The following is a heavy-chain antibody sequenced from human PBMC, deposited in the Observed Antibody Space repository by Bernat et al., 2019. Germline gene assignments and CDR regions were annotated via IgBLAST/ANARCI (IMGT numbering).Heavy chain of an antibody. CDR2: TYHTGST. CDR3: VRGGAVAGNYWYFDV. V-gene: IGHV4-30-2*01. J-gene: IGHJ2*01. Sequence: QLQLQESGSGLVKSSQTLSLTCAVSGGSISSGGYSWGWIRQPPGKGLEWIGYTYHTGSTYYNPSLKSRVTISVDGSKNQFSLKLNSVTAADTAVYYCVRGGAVAGNYWYFDVWGRGTLVTVSS. D-gene: IGHD6-19*01. CDR1: GGSISSGGYS.